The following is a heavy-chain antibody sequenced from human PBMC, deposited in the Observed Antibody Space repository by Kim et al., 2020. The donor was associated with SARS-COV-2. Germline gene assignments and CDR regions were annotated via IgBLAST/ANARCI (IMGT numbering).Heavy chain of an antibody. CDR1: GGSLSGYY. Sequence: SETLSPTCAVYGGSLSGYYWSWIRQPPGKWLEWIGEINHSGSTNYNPSLKSRVTISVDTSKNQFSLKLSSVTAADTAVYYCARRIGYYGSGSYYSYRPAFDYWGQGTLVTVSS. V-gene: IGHV4-34*01. CDR3: ARRIGYYGSGSYYSYRPAFDY. CDR2: INHSGST. D-gene: IGHD3-10*01. J-gene: IGHJ4*02.